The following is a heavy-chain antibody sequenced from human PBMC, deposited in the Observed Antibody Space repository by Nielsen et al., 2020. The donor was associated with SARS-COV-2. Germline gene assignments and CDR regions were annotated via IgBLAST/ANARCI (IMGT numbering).Heavy chain of an antibody. CDR3: ARDRASGYYISSGFDY. CDR2: ISYDGSNK. D-gene: IGHD3-3*01. V-gene: IGHV3-30*03. CDR1: GFTFSSYG. J-gene: IGHJ4*02. Sequence: GESLKVSCAASGFTFSSYGMHWVRQAPGKGLEWVAVISYDGSNKYYADSVKGRFTISRDNSKNTLYLQMNSLRAEDTAVYYCARDRASGYYISSGFDYWGQGTLVTVSS.